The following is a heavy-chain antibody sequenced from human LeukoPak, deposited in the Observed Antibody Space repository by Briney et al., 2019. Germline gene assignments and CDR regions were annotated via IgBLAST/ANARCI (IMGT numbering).Heavy chain of an antibody. J-gene: IGHJ4*02. CDR2: ICSSSSYI. CDR1: GFTSSRDW. V-gene: IGHV3-21*01. D-gene: IGHD3-22*01. CDR3: ARNPYPTYYYDSSGQFDY. Sequence: RGRSLRLSCAASGFTSSRDWMSWGRQAPGKGLEWVSSICSSSSYIYYADSVKGRFTISRDNAKNSLYLQMNSLRAEDTDVCYCARNPYPTYYYDSSGQFDYWGQGTLVTVSS.